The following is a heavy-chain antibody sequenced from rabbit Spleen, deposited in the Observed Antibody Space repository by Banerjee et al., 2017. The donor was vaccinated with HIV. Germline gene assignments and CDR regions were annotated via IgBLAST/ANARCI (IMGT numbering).Heavy chain of an antibody. V-gene: IGHV1S40*01. Sequence: QSLEESGGGLVKPEGSLTLTCTASGFSFSSGYYMCWVRQAPGKGLEWIACISTSSDNTYYASWSKGRFTISKTSPTTVTLQMTSLTAADTATYFCSRSYVGFAVYYYFSLWGPGTLVTVS. CDR3: SRSYVGFAVYYYFSL. J-gene: IGHJ4*01. CDR2: ISTSSDNT. D-gene: IGHD1-1*01. CDR1: GFSFSSGYY.